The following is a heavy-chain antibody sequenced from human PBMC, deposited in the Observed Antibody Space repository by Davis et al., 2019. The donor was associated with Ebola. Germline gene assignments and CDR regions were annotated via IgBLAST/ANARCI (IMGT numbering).Heavy chain of an antibody. CDR1: GFTFSSYA. J-gene: IGHJ6*03. CDR3: ARDKDPLRLYYYMDV. D-gene: IGHD3-3*01. CDR2: ISGSGGST. Sequence: GESLKISCAASGFTFSSYAMSWVRQAPGKGLEWVSAISGSGGSTYYADSVKGRFTISRDNAKNSLYLQMNSLRAEDTAVYYCARDKDPLRLYYYMDVWGKGTTVTVSS. V-gene: IGHV3-23*01.